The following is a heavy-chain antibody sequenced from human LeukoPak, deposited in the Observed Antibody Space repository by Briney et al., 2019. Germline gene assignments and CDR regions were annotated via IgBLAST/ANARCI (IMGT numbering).Heavy chain of an antibody. CDR3: ATLESSESLFDY. J-gene: IGHJ4*02. CDR2: MNPNSGNT. CDR1: GYTFTSYD. V-gene: IGHV1-8*01. D-gene: IGHD3-10*01. Sequence: ASVKVSCKASGYTFTSYDINWVRQATGQGLEWMGWMNPNSGNTGYAQKFQGRVTMTSNTFISTAYMELSSLRSEDTAVYYCATLESSESLFDYWGQGTLVTVSS.